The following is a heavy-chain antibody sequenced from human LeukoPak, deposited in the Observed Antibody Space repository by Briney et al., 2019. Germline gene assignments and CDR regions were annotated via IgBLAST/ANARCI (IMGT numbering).Heavy chain of an antibody. CDR3: ARDSSRIFGVVIPGMDV. J-gene: IGHJ6*04. CDR2: IIPIFGTA. V-gene: IGHV1-69*05. CDR1: GGTFSSYA. D-gene: IGHD3-3*01. Sequence: SVKVSCKASGGTFSSYAISWVRQAPGQGLEWMGGIIPIFGTANYAQKFQGRVTITTDESTSTAYMGLSSLRSEDTAVYYCARDSSRIFGVVIPGMDVWGKGTTVTVSS.